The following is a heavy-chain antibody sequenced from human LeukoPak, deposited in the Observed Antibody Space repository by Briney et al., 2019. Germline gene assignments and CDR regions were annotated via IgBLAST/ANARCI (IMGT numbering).Heavy chain of an antibody. D-gene: IGHD3-22*01. CDR1: GGSISSYY. CDR3: ARGDYDSSGSFFDY. CDR2: IYYSGST. J-gene: IGHJ4*02. Sequence: SETLSLTCTVSGGSISSYYWSWIRQPPGKGLEWIGYIYYSGSTNYNPSLKSRVTISVDTSKNQFSLKLSSVTAADTAVYYCARGDYDSSGSFFDYWGQGTLVTVPS. V-gene: IGHV4-59*01.